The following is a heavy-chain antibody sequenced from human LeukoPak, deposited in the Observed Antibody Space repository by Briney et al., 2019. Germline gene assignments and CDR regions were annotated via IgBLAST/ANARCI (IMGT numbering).Heavy chain of an antibody. V-gene: IGHV3-21*01. J-gene: IGHJ4*02. CDR2: ISSSSSYI. D-gene: IGHD2/OR15-2a*01. CDR1: GFTFSSYS. Sequence: GGSLRLSCAASGFTFSSYSMNWVRQAPGKWLEWVSSISSSSSYIYYADSVKGRFTISRDNAKNTLYLQMNSLRAEDTAVYYCARDWFHAIDYWGQGTLVTVSS. CDR3: ARDWFHAIDY.